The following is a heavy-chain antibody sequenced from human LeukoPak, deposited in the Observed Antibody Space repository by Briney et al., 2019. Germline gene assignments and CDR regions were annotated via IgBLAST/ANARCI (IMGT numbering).Heavy chain of an antibody. D-gene: IGHD2-21*02. CDR3: ARGPPYCGGDCYYFDY. CDR2: ISGGGGST. V-gene: IGHV3-23*01. CDR1: EFTFSSYA. Sequence: PGGSLRLSCAASEFTFSSYAMSWVRQAPGKGLEWVSGISGGGGSTYYADSVKGRFTTSRDNSKNTLYLQMNSLRAEDTAVYYCARGPPYCGGDCYYFDYWGQGTLVTVSS. J-gene: IGHJ4*02.